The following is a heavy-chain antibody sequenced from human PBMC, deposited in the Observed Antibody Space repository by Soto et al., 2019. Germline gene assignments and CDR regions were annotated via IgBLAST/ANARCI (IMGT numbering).Heavy chain of an antibody. CDR2: INPNSGGT. Sequence: GASVKVSCKASGYTFTGYYMHWVLQAPGQGLEWMGWINPNSGGTNYAQKFQGWVTMTRDTSISTAYMELSRLRSDDTAVYYCASSPFIAANWFDPWGQGTLVTVSS. D-gene: IGHD6-25*01. CDR1: GYTFTGYY. J-gene: IGHJ5*02. V-gene: IGHV1-2*04. CDR3: ASSPFIAANWFDP.